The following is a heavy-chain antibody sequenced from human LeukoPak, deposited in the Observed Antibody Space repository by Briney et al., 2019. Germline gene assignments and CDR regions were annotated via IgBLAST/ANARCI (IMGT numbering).Heavy chain of an antibody. D-gene: IGHD4-23*01. V-gene: IGHV4-4*07. Sequence: KSSETLSLTCTASGGSISSYWSWIRQPAGKGLEWIGRIYTSGSTNYNTSLKSRVTISVDTSKNQISLNLSSMTAADTAVYYCAREGYGGQLYYYYYMDVWGKGTTVTISS. J-gene: IGHJ6*03. CDR2: IYTSGST. CDR3: AREGYGGQLYYYYYMDV. CDR1: GGSISSY.